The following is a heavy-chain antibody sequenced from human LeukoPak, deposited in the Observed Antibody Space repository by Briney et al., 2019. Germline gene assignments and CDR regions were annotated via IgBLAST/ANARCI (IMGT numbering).Heavy chain of an antibody. V-gene: IGHV1-2*02. D-gene: IGHD6-13*01. J-gene: IGHJ4*02. CDR3: AGEIAAAGPFDY. Sequence: ASVKVSCKAYGYTFTGYYMHWVRQAPGQGLEWMGWINPNSGGANYAQKFQGRVTMTRDTSISTAYMELSRMRSYDTAVYYCAGEIAAAGPFDYWGQGTLVTVSS. CDR2: INPNSGGA. CDR1: GYTFTGYY.